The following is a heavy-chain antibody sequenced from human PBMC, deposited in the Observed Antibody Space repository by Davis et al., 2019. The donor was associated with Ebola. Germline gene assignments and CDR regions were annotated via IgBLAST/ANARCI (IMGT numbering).Heavy chain of an antibody. CDR1: GFTFSSYG. D-gene: IGHD2-2*01. J-gene: IGHJ6*02. CDR2: FDPEDGET. Sequence: GGSLRLSCAASGFTFSSYGMHWVRQAPGKGLEWMGGFDPEDGETIYAQKFQGRVTMTEDTSTDTAYMELSSLRSEDTAVYYCATGYCSSTSCHYYYYGMDVWGQGTLVTVSS. CDR3: ATGYCSSTSCHYYYYGMDV. V-gene: IGHV1-24*01.